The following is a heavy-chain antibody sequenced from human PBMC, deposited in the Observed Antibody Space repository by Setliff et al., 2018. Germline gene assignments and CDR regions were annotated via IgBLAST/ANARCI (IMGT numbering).Heavy chain of an antibody. J-gene: IGHJ4*02. CDR3: AKDLVEKWSFDS. CDR2: INGDATIA. CDR1: GFSFNKYW. D-gene: IGHD2-8*01. Sequence: GGSLRLSCTVYGFSFNKYWMYWVRQAPGKGLEWVSRINGDATIAHYADSVKGRFTISRDNARNALYLQMNSLRVEDTAVYYCAKDLVEKWSFDSWGQGTLVTVSS. V-gene: IGHV3-74*01.